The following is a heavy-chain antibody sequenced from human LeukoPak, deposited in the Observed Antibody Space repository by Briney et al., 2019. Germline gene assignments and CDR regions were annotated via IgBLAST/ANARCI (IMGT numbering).Heavy chain of an antibody. D-gene: IGHD3-3*01. CDR2: IYYGGST. V-gene: IGHV4-61*01. J-gene: IGHJ6*02. CDR3: ARGDSAGLRFLEWPRHYYYGMDV. Sequence: SETLSLTCTVSGGSVSSGTYYWSWIRQPPGKGLEWIGYIYYGGSTNYNPSLKSRVTISVDTSKNQFSLKLSSVTAADTAVYYCARGDSAGLRFLEWPRHYYYGMDVWGQGTTVTVSS. CDR1: GGSVSSGTYY.